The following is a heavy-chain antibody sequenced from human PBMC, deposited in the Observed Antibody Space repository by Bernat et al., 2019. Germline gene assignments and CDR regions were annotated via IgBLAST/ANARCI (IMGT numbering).Heavy chain of an antibody. J-gene: IGHJ6*02. V-gene: IGHV1-2*04. CDR1: GYTFTGYY. CDR2: INPNSGGT. D-gene: IGHD2-2*01. Sequence: QVHLVQSGAEVKKPGASVKVSCKASGYTFTGYYMHWVRQAPGQGLEWMGWINPNSGGTNYAQKFQGWVTMTRDTSISTAYMELSRLRSDDTAVYYCARENCSSTSCEGSYYYGMDVWGQGTTVTVSS. CDR3: ARENCSSTSCEGSYYYGMDV.